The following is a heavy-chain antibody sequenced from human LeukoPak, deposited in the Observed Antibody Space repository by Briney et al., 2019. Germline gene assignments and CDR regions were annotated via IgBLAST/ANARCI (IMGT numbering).Heavy chain of an antibody. D-gene: IGHD6-19*01. CDR1: GYTFTGYY. V-gene: IGHV1-2*02. Sequence: GASVKVTCKASGYTFTGYYMHWVRQAPGQGLEWMGWINPNSGGTNYAQKFQGRVTMTRDTSISTAYMELSRLRSDDTAVYYCARILGSSGWYSREFDYWGQGTLVTVSS. CDR2: INPNSGGT. J-gene: IGHJ4*02. CDR3: ARILGSSGWYSREFDY.